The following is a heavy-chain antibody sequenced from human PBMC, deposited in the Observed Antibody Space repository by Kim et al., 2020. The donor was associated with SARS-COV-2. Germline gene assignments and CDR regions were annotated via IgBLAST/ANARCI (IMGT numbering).Heavy chain of an antibody. J-gene: IGHJ4*02. D-gene: IGHD3-10*01. V-gene: IGHV3-30*18. CDR2: ISYDGSNK. CDR3: AKDYYGSGGGDY. CDR1: GFTFSSYG. Sequence: GGSLRLSCAASGFTFSSYGMHWVRQAPGKGLEWVAVISYDGSNKYYADSVKGRFTISRDNSKNTLYLQMNSLRAEDTAVYYCAKDYYGSGGGDYWGQGTLVTVSS.